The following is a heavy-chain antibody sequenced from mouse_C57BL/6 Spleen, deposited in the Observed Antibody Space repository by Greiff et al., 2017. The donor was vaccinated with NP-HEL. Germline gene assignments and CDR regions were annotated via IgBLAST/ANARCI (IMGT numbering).Heavy chain of an antibody. V-gene: IGHV1-59*01. CDR1: GYTFTSYW. D-gene: IGHD1-1*01. CDR3: ASYYYGSSYGFAY. J-gene: IGHJ3*01. CDR2: IDPSDSYT. Sequence: VKLQQPGAELVRPGTSVKLSCKASGYTFTSYWMHWVKQRPGPGLEWIGVIDPSDSYTNYNQKFKGKATLTVDTSSSTAYMQLSSLTSEDSAVYYCASYYYGSSYGFAYWGQGTLVTVSA.